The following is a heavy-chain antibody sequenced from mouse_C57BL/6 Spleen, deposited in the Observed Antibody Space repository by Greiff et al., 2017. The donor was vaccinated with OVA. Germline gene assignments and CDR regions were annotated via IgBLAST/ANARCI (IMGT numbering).Heavy chain of an antibody. CDR2: FYPGSGSI. Sequence: VQLQQSGAELVKPGASVKLSCKASGYTFTEYTIHWVKQRSGQGLEWIGWFYPGSGSIKYNEKFKDKATLTADKSSSTAYMQLSSLTSEDSAVYYCAREEIYYDYEGDYAMDYWGQGTSVTVSS. CDR1: GYTFTEYT. CDR3: AREEIYYDYEGDYAMDY. J-gene: IGHJ4*01. V-gene: IGHV1-62-2*01. D-gene: IGHD2-4*01.